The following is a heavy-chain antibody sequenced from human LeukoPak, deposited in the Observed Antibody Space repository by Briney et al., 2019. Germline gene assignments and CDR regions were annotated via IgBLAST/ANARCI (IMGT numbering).Heavy chain of an antibody. D-gene: IGHD5-24*01. CDR2: ISSYSSTI. CDR3: AREMEEMADSDASDI. V-gene: IGHV3-48*04. J-gene: IGHJ3*02. CDR1: GFTFSSYS. Sequence: PGGSLRLSCAASGFTFSSYSMNWVRQAPGKGLEWISYISSYSSTIYYADSVQGRFTISRDNAESSLFLQMSSLRADDTAVYYCAREMEEMADSDASDIWGQGTMVTVSS.